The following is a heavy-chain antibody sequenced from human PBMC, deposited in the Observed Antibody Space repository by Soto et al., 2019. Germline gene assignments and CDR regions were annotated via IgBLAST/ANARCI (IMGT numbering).Heavy chain of an antibody. CDR3: ARVTAMATISRLYYFDY. D-gene: IGHD5-12*01. CDR1: GGSVSSGSYY. J-gene: IGHJ4*02. V-gene: IGHV4-61*01. Sequence: ASETLSLTCTVSGGSVSSGSYYWSWIRQPPGKGLEWIGYIYYSGSTNYNPSLKSRVTISVDTSKNQFSLKLSSVTAADTAVYYCARVTAMATISRLYYFDYWGQGTLVTVSS. CDR2: IYYSGST.